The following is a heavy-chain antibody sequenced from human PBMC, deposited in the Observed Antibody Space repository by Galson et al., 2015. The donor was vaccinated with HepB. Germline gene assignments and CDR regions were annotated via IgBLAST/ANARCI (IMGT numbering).Heavy chain of an antibody. D-gene: IGHD3-22*01. CDR1: GFTFTTYW. V-gene: IGHV3-7*03. J-gene: IGHJ5*02. CDR3: ATSYDSSVNH. CDR2: IKQDGSAR. Sequence: SLRLSCAASGFTFTTYWMSWVRQAPGKGLEWVANIKQDGSARYYVDSVKGRFTISRDNAKNSLYLQMSSLRVEDSAVYFCATSYDSSVNHCGQGTLVTVSS.